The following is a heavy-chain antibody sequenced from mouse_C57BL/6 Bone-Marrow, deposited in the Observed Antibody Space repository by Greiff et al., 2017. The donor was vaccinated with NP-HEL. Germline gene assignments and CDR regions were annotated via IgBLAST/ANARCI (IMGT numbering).Heavy chain of an antibody. CDR2: ISYDGSN. D-gene: IGHD2-2*01. V-gene: IGHV3-6*01. J-gene: IGHJ1*03. CDR1: GYSITSGYY. Sequence: EVQLQESGPGLVKPSQSLSLTCSVTGYSITSGYYWNWIRQFPGNKLEWMGYISYDGSNNYNPSLKNRISFTRDTSENQFFLKLHSVTTEDTAACYCARARWLRWYFGGWGTGTTVTVSS. CDR3: ARARWLRWYFGG.